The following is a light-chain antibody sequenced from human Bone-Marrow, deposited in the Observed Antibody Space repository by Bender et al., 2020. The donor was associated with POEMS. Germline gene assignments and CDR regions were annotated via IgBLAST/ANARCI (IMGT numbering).Light chain of an antibody. V-gene: IGLV3-25*02. Sequence: SYEVTQPPSVSVSPGQTARITCSGDGLPNHYVYWYQQRPGQAPVLVIAKDSQRPSGVPDRFSGSKSGNTASLTISGLQAEDEADYYCCSYAGTYVFGAGTKVTVL. J-gene: IGLJ1*01. CDR1: GLPNHY. CDR3: CSYAGTYV. CDR2: KDS.